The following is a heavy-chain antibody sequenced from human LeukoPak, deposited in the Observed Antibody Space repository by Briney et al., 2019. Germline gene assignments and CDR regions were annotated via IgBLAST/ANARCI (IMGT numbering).Heavy chain of an antibody. Sequence: GASVKVSCKASGGTFSSYAISWVRQAPGQGLEWMGGIIPIFGTANYAQKFQGRVTITADKATSTAYMELSSLRSEDTAVYYCASGYYDYVWGSYRLYYWGQGTLVTVSS. V-gene: IGHV1-69*06. D-gene: IGHD3-16*02. CDR1: GGTFSSYA. CDR2: IIPIFGTA. CDR3: ASGYYDYVWGSYRLYY. J-gene: IGHJ4*02.